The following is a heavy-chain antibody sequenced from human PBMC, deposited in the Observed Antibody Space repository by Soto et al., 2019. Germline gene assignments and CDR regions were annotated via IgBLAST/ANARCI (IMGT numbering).Heavy chain of an antibody. J-gene: IGHJ4*02. Sequence: GGSLRLSCAASGFTFTRYSMNWVRQAPGKGLEWVSSISSTTNYIYYGDSMKGLFTISRDNAKNSLYLEMNSLRAEDTAVYYCARESEDLTSNFDYWGQGTLVTVSS. V-gene: IGHV3-21*06. CDR2: ISSTTNYI. CDR1: GFTFTRYS. CDR3: ARESEDLTSNFDY.